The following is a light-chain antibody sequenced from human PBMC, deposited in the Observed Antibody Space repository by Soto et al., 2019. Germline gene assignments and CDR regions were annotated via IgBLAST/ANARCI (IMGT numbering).Light chain of an antibody. CDR1: QTISSW. CDR3: QHYDTYRAT. Sequence: DIQMTQSPSTLSGSVGDRVTITCRASQTISSWLAWYQQKPGKAPKLLTYKASTLKSGVPSRFSGSGSGTEFTLTISGLQPDDFATYYCQHYDTYRATFGLGTKVDIK. V-gene: IGKV1-5*03. J-gene: IGKJ1*01. CDR2: KAS.